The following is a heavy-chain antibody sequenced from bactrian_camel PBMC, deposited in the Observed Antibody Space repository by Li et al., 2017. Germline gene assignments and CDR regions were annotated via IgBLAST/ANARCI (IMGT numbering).Heavy chain of an antibody. J-gene: IGHJ4*01. V-gene: IGHV3S1*01. D-gene: IGHD1*01. CDR3: AASFSCCGLIPAEYAY. CDR2: ILTGGGST. Sequence: HVQLVESGGGSVQAGGSLRLSCAASRYAYISFCLGWYRQAPGKEREGVGCILTGGGSTIYADSVKGRFTIFQDKAKNAVYLRLNNLKVDDTAMYQCAASFSCCGLIPAEYAYWGVGTQVTVS. CDR1: RYAYISFC.